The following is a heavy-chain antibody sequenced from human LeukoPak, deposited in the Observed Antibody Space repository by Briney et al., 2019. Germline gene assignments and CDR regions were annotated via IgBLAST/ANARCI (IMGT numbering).Heavy chain of an antibody. V-gene: IGHV3-30*02. CDR3: AKDPLLPFGGSYRYYFDY. CDR1: GFTFSSYG. D-gene: IGHD1-26*01. CDR2: IRYDGSNK. Sequence: PGGSLRLSCAASGFTFSSYGMHWVRQAPGKGLEWVAFIRYDGSNKYYADSVKGRFTISRDNSKNTLYLQMNSLRAEDTAVYYCAKDPLLPFGGSYRYYFDYWGQGTLVTVSS. J-gene: IGHJ4*02.